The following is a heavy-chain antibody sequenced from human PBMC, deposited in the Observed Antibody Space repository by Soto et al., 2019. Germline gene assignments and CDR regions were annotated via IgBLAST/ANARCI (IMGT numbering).Heavy chain of an antibody. Sequence: PGESLKISCKGSGYSFTSYWISWVRQMPGKGLEWMGRIDPSDSYTNYSPSFQGHVTISADKSISTAYLQWSSLKASDTAMYYCAISNCSGGSCYRYGMDVWGQGTTVTVSS. CDR2: IDPSDSYT. D-gene: IGHD2-15*01. CDR3: AISNCSGGSCYRYGMDV. CDR1: GYSFTSYW. V-gene: IGHV5-10-1*01. J-gene: IGHJ6*02.